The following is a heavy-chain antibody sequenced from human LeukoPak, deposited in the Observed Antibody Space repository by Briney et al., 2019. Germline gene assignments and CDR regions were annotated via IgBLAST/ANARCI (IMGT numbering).Heavy chain of an antibody. Sequence: SGGSLRLSCAASGFTFSSYAMSWVRQAPGKGLEWVSAISGSGGSTYYADSVKGRFTISRDNSKNTLYLQMNSLRAEDTAVYYCASYHPTYYYDLTTQERVFDYWGQGTLVTVSS. V-gene: IGHV3-23*01. D-gene: IGHD3-22*01. CDR2: ISGSGGST. CDR3: ASYHPTYYYDLTTQERVFDY. J-gene: IGHJ4*02. CDR1: GFTFSSYA.